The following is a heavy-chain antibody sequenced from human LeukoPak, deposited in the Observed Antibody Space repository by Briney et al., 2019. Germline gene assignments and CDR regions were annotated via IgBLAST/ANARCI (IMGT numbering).Heavy chain of an antibody. Sequence: SETLSPTCTVSGGSISSSSYYWGWIRQPPGKGLEWIGSIYYSGSTYYNPSLKSRVTISVDTSKNQFSLKLSSVTAADTAVYYCGRDRVYEFDYWGQGTLVTVSS. CDR3: GRDRVYEFDY. CDR2: IYYSGST. J-gene: IGHJ4*02. V-gene: IGHV4-39*07. CDR1: GGSISSSSYY. D-gene: IGHD2-8*01.